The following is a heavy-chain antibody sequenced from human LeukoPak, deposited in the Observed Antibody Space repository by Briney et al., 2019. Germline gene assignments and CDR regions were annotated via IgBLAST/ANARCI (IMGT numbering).Heavy chain of an antibody. D-gene: IGHD3-3*01. J-gene: IGHJ4*02. V-gene: IGHV4-30-4*08. CDR1: GGSISSGDYY. CDR2: IYYSGST. CDR3: ARRDYDFWSGYSN. Sequence: PSQTLSLTCTVSGGSISSGDYYWSWIRQPPGKGLEWIGYIYYSGSTYYNPSLKSRVTISVDTSKNQFSLKLSSVTAADTAVYYCARRDYDFWSGYSNWGQGTLVTVSS.